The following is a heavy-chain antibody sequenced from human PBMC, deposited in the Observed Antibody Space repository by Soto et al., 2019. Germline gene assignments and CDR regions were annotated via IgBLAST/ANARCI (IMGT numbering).Heavy chain of an antibody. Sequence: QVQLVESGGGVVQPGRSLRLSCAASGFTFSNYGMHWVRQAPGKGLEWVAVISYDGGNKYYADSVKGRFTISRDSSQNTLYLQMNSLRTEDTAVYYCANDYGDYGLTYYFDYWGQGTLVTVSS. V-gene: IGHV3-30*18. D-gene: IGHD4-17*01. CDR1: GFTFSNYG. J-gene: IGHJ4*02. CDR2: ISYDGGNK. CDR3: ANDYGDYGLTYYFDY.